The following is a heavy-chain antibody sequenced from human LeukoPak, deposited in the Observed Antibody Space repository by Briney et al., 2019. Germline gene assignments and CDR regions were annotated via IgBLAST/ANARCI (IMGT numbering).Heavy chain of an antibody. V-gene: IGHV1-46*01. D-gene: IGHD3-3*01. CDR2: FNPSDGRA. CDR1: GYIFIDYY. J-gene: IGHJ4*02. CDR3: ARGFAEGITIFGPARGYYFDY. Sequence: ASVKVSCKASGYIFIDYYMHWVRQAPGQGLEWMGTFNPSDGRATYAQKFQGRITVTRDTSTSTAYMELSSLRSEDTAVYYCARGFAEGITIFGPARGYYFDYWGQGTLVTVSS.